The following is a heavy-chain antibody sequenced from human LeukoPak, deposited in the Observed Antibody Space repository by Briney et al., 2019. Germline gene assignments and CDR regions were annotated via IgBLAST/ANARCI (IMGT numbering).Heavy chain of an antibody. CDR2: IIPIFGTA. CDR3: ARGRGPLNIVATIWFDP. Sequence: SVKVSCKASGGTFSSYAISWVRQAPGQGLEWMGGIIPIFGTANYAQKFQGRVTITTDESTSTAYMELSSLRSEDTAVYYCARGRGPLNIVATIWFDPWGQGTLVTVSS. V-gene: IGHV1-69*05. D-gene: IGHD5-12*01. J-gene: IGHJ5*02. CDR1: GGTFSSYA.